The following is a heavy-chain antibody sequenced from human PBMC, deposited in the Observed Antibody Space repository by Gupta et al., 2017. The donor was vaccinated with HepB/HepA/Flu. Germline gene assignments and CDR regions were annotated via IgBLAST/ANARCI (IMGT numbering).Heavy chain of an antibody. CDR1: GFTFRSYA. CDR3: GKDPNGDYVGGHDF. D-gene: IGHD4-17*01. V-gene: IGHV3-23*01. J-gene: IGHJ3*01. CDR2: ISASGDRT. Sequence: EVQLLESGGGLVQPGGSLRLSCAASGFTFRSYAMSWVRQAPGKGLEWVSGISASGDRTYYADSVKGRFTISRDSSKNTLYLQMNSLRAEDTALYYCGKDPNGDYVGGHDFWGQGTMVSVSS.